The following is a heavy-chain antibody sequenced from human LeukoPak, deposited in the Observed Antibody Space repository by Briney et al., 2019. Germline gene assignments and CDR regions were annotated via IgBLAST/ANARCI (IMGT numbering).Heavy chain of an antibody. CDR3: ARDIVVVPAAYSLGMDV. CDR2: INPSGGST. Sequence: ASVQVSCKASGYTFTSYYMHWLRQAPGQGLEWMGIINPSGGSTSYEQKFQGRVTMTRDTSTSAVYMELSSLRSEDTAVYYCARDIVVVPAAYSLGMDVWGKGTTVTVSS. J-gene: IGHJ6*04. CDR1: GYTFTSYY. D-gene: IGHD2-2*01. V-gene: IGHV1-46*01.